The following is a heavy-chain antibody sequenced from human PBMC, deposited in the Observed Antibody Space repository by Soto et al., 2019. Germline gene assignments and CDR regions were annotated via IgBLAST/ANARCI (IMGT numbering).Heavy chain of an antibody. CDR3: ARDCSNTRCHNY. CDR2: INKDGSET. D-gene: IGHD2-2*02. CDR1: GFTFSGYW. V-gene: IGHV3-7*01. J-gene: IGHJ4*02. Sequence: PGGSLRLSCEASGFTFSGYWMSWVRQAPGKGLEWVANINKDGSETCHVDSVKGRFIISRDNTKNSLYLQMNSLRAEDTAVYYCARDCSNTRCHNYWGQGTLVTVSS.